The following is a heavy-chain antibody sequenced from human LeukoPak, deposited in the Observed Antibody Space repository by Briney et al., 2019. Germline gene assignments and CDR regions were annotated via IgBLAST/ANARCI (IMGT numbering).Heavy chain of an antibody. Sequence: GGSLRLSCAASGFTFTTYAMGWVRQAPGKGLEWVSAISGRGDTSYYADTVKGRFTISRDNSKNTLYLQMNSLRAEDTAVYYCAKDRGIQLWLDYWGQGTLVTVSS. CDR3: AKDRGIQLWLDY. J-gene: IGHJ4*02. V-gene: IGHV3-23*01. CDR2: ISGRGDTS. CDR1: GFTFTTYA. D-gene: IGHD5-18*01.